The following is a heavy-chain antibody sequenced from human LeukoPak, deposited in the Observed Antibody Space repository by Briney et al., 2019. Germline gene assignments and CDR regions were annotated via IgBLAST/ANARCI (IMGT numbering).Heavy chain of an antibody. CDR2: IYTSGST. D-gene: IGHD2-2*01. CDR1: GGSISSYY. V-gene: IGHV4-4*07. CDR3: ARDSFIVVVPPYYWYFDL. J-gene: IGHJ2*01. Sequence: PSETLSLTCTVSGGSISSYYWSWIRQPAGKGLEWIGRIYTSGSTNYNLSLKSRVTMSVDTSKNQFSLKLSSVTAADTAVYYCARDSFIVVVPPYYWYFDLWGRGTLVTVSS.